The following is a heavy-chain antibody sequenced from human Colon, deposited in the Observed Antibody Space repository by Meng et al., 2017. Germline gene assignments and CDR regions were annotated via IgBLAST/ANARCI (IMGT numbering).Heavy chain of an antibody. CDR2: INHSGST. V-gene: IGHV4-34*01. Sequence: VQVQLWGAGMLQSSETLFLKCAGYGGCFSGYYWSWISQPPGKGLEWSGEINHSGSTNYNPYIKSRVTISVDTSKNQFSLKLSSVTAEDTAVYYCARGRYRYSGSYSKGAEYFQHWGQGTLVTVSS. D-gene: IGHD1-26*01. J-gene: IGHJ1*01. CDR1: GGCFSGYY. CDR3: ARGRYRYSGSYSKGAEYFQH.